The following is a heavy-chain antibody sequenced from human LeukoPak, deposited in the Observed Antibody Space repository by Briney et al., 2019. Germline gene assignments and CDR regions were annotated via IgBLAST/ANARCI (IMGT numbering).Heavy chain of an antibody. CDR3: AKDSDCSSTSCLGIFDY. Sequence: GGSLRLSCAASGFTFSSYAMSWVRQAPGKGLEWVSAISGSGGSTYYADSVKGRFTISRDNSKNTLCLQMNSLRAEDTAVYYCAKDSDCSSTSCLGIFDYWGQGTLVTVSS. V-gene: IGHV3-23*01. D-gene: IGHD2-2*01. CDR2: ISGSGGST. J-gene: IGHJ4*02. CDR1: GFTFSSYA.